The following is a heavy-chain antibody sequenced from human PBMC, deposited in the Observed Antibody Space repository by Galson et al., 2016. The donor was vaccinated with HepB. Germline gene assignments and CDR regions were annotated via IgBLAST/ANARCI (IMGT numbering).Heavy chain of an antibody. CDR1: GFSFSSYG. CDR3: ARDEIDSIFDA. Sequence: SLRLSCAASGFSFSSYGVHWVRQAPGKGLEWVAFTWYDGSKTFYADSVKGRFIVSRDNSRNTIYLQINTLRAEDTAMYYCARDEIDSIFDAWGQGTRVIVS. J-gene: IGHJ4*02. D-gene: IGHD3-3*01. V-gene: IGHV3-33*01. CDR2: TWYDGSKT.